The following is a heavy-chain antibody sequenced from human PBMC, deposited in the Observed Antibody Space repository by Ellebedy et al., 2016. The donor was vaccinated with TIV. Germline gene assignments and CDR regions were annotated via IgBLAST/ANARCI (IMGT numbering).Heavy chain of an antibody. CDR3: ARVVVPAAILTFTDYYYYGMDV. CDR1: GGSFSGYY. V-gene: IGHV4-34*01. D-gene: IGHD2-2*01. CDR2: INHSGST. J-gene: IGHJ6*02. Sequence: SETLSLTXAVYGGSFSGYYWSWIRQPPGKGLEWIGEINHSGSTNYNPSLKSRVTISVDTSKNQFPLKLSSVTAADTAVYYCARVVVPAAILTFTDYYYYGMDVWGQGTTVTVSS.